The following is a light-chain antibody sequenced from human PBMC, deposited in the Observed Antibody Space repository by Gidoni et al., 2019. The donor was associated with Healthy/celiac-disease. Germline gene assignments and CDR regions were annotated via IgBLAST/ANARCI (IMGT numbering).Light chain of an antibody. CDR1: QSVSSN. J-gene: IGKJ2*01. V-gene: IGKV3-15*01. CDR2: DAS. CDR3: QQYNNWPPYT. Sequence: EIVMTQPPATLSVSPGERATVSCRASQSVSSNLAWYQQKPGQAPRHLIYDASTRATSIPARFSGSGSGTEFTLTISSLQSEDFAVYYCQQYNNWPPYTFGQGTKLEIK.